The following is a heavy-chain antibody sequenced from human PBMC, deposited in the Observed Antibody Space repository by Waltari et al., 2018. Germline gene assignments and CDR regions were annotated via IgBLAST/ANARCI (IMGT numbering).Heavy chain of an antibody. J-gene: IGHJ4*02. CDR3: ARDYELGFDY. CDR1: GFTLSSSA. D-gene: IGHD5-12*01. CDR2: ISYDGSNK. V-gene: IGHV3-30-3*01. Sequence: QVQLVESGGGVVQPGRSLRPPCAAPGFTLSSSAMHWVRQAPGKGLEWVAVISYDGSNKYYADSVKGRFTISRDNSKNTLYLQMNSLRAEDTAVYYCARDYELGFDYWGQGTLVTVSS.